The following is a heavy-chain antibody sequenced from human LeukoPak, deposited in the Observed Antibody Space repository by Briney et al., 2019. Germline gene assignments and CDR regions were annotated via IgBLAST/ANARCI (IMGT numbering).Heavy chain of an antibody. J-gene: IGHJ4*02. V-gene: IGHV3-23*01. Sequence: GGSLRLSCAASGFTFSSYAMNWVRQAPGKGLERVSAISGGGVNTYYADSAKGRFTISRDNSKNTLYLQMNSLRAEDTAAYYCAKHLGSETYYAYFDYWGQGTLVTVSS. CDR2: ISGGGVNT. D-gene: IGHD3-10*01. CDR1: GFTFSSYA. CDR3: AKHLGSETYYAYFDY.